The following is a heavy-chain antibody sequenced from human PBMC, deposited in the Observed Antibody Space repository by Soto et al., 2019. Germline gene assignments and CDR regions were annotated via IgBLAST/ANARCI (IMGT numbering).Heavy chain of an antibody. J-gene: IGHJ6*02. CDR3: ARHDSSGYYYVRAGMDV. Sequence: PGKSLKISCQGSGYSFTSYWIGWVRQLPGKGLEWMGIIYPGDSDTRYSPSFQGQVTISADKSISTAYLQWSSLKASDTAMYYCARHDSSGYYYVRAGMDVWGQGTTVTVS. V-gene: IGHV5-51*01. CDR1: GYSFTSYW. CDR2: IYPGDSDT. D-gene: IGHD3-22*01.